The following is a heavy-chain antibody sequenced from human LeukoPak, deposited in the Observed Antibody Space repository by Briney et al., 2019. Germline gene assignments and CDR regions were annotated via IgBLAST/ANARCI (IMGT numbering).Heavy chain of an antibody. CDR1: VYTFTSYV. D-gene: IGHD2-2*01. J-gene: IGHJ6*02. CDR3: ARGWGFEDIVVVPAAPYYYGMDV. V-gene: IGHV1-8*01. Sequence: GASVKVSCKASVYTFTSYVINWVRQATGQGLAWVGWMNPNSGNTGYAQKVQGRVTMTRNTSISTAYMELSSLRSEDTAVYYCARGWGFEDIVVVPAAPYYYGMDVWGQGTTVTVSS. CDR2: MNPNSGNT.